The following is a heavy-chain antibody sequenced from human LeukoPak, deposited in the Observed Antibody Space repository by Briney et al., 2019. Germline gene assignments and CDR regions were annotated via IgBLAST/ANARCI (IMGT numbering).Heavy chain of an antibody. Sequence: SGPTLVYPTQTLTLTCTFSGFSLSTSGVGVGWVRQPPGKALEWLALIYWDDDKHYSPSLKSRLTITKGTSKNQVVLTMTNMDPVDTATYHCAHRRWLGDLDYWGQGTLVTVSS. V-gene: IGHV2-5*02. D-gene: IGHD6-19*01. CDR1: GFSLSTSGVG. CDR3: AHRRWLGDLDY. CDR2: IYWDDDK. J-gene: IGHJ4*02.